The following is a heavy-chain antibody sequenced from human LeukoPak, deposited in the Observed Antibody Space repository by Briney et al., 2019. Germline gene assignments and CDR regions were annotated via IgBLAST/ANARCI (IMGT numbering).Heavy chain of an antibody. V-gene: IGHV3-15*01. CDR3: ATAGDYVYYDGMDV. CDR2: IKSKTDGGTT. D-gene: IGHD4-17*01. J-gene: IGHJ6*02. CDR1: GFTFSNAW. Sequence: PGWSLRLSCAVSGFTFSNAWMSWVRQAPGMGLESVGRIKSKTDGGTTDYAAPVKGRFTISRDDSENTLYLQMNSLKTEDTAVYYCATAGDYVYYDGMDVWGQGTTVTVSS.